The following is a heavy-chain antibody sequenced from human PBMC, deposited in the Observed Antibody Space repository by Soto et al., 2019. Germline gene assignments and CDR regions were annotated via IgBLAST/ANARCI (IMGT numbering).Heavy chain of an antibody. V-gene: IGHV1-3*01. CDR3: ARDPNDSSAYYHHYYYGMDV. J-gene: IGHJ6*02. Sequence: ASVKVSCKASGYTFTSYGIHWVRQAPGQRLEWTGWINAGNGNTKYSEKFQGRVTITRDTSASTAYLELSRLRSEDTAVYYCARDPNDSSAYYHHYYYGMDVWGQGTTVTVSS. CDR2: INAGNGNT. D-gene: IGHD3-22*01. CDR1: GYTFTSYG.